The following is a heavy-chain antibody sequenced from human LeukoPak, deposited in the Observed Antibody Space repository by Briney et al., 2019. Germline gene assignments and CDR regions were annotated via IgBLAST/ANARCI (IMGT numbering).Heavy chain of an antibody. Sequence: GGSLRLSCAASGFTFSSYGMHWVRQAPGKGLEWVAVIWYDGSNKYYADSVKGRFTISRDNSKNTLYLQMNSLRAEDTAVYYCARSDIVVVLAAIGYAISYWRQGTLVTVSS. CDR2: IWYDGSNK. CDR1: GFTFSSYG. V-gene: IGHV3-33*01. D-gene: IGHD2-2*02. J-gene: IGHJ4*02. CDR3: ARSDIVVVLAAIGYAISY.